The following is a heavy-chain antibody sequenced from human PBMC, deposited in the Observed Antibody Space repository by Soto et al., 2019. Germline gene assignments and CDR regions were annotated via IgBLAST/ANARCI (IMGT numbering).Heavy chain of an antibody. CDR1: GYTFTNYG. D-gene: IGHD3-9*01. V-gene: IGHV1-18*01. CDR3: ARPQNDIVTDSYTYWFDP. CDR2: ISAYNGNT. Sequence: QVQLVQSGAEVKKPGASVTVSCKASGYTFTNYGISWVRQAPGQGLEWMGWISAYNGNTDHAQKYQGRVTMTTDTSTSTAYMELRSLRSDDTAVYYCARPQNDIVTDSYTYWFDPWGQGTLVTVSS. J-gene: IGHJ5*02.